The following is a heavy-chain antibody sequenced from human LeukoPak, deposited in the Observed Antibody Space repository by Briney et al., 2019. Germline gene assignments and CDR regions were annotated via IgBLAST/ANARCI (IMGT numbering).Heavy chain of an antibody. CDR1: GFTFSSYA. V-gene: IGHV3-30-3*01. Sequence: GRSLRLSCAASGFTFSSYAMHWVRQAPGKGLEWVADISCDGSNKYYADSVKGRLTISRDNSKSTLYLQMNSLRAEDTATYYCARSPYYDILAGFYYYFDYWGQGTLVTVSS. CDR3: ARSPYYDILAGFYYYFDY. D-gene: IGHD3-9*01. CDR2: ISCDGSNK. J-gene: IGHJ4*02.